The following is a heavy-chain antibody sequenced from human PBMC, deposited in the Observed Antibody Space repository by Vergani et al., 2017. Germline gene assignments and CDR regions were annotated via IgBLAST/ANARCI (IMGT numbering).Heavy chain of an antibody. Sequence: QVKLQESGPGLLKPSQTLSLTCTVSGESIRSGSHYWSWIRQPAGKGPEWIGHIHTGGRTALNPSFKSRVSISVDTSKSQFSLKLNSVTVADTAVYYCARSRPYCTSGSCPAIWGQGTLVTVSS. CDR3: ARSRPYCTSGSCPAI. V-gene: IGHV4-61*02. CDR2: IHTGGRT. CDR1: GESIRSGSHY. D-gene: IGHD2-15*01. J-gene: IGHJ4*02.